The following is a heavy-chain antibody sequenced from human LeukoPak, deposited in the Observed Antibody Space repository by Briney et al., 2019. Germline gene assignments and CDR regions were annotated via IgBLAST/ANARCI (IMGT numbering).Heavy chain of an antibody. J-gene: IGHJ4*02. CDR3: ASRSGYSYGDFDY. CDR1: GGSISSGSYY. CDR2: IYTSGGT. D-gene: IGHD5-18*01. Sequence: SETLSLTCTVSGGSISSGSYYWSWIRQPAGKGLEWIGRIYTSGGTNYNPSLKSRVTISVDTSKNQFSLKLSSVTAADTAVYYCASRSGYSYGDFDYWGQGTLVTVSS. V-gene: IGHV4-61*02.